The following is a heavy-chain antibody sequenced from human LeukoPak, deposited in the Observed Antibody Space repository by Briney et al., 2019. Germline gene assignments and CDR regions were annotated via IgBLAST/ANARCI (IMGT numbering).Heavy chain of an antibody. Sequence: ASVKVSCKASGYTFTSYGISWVRQAPGQGLEWMGWISAYNGNTNYAQKLQGRVTMTTDTSTSTAYMELRSLRSDDTAVYYCARVNSGSYHDAFDIWGQGAMVTVSS. CDR2: ISAYNGNT. CDR1: GYTFTSYG. V-gene: IGHV1-18*01. CDR3: ARVNSGSYHDAFDI. J-gene: IGHJ3*02. D-gene: IGHD1-26*01.